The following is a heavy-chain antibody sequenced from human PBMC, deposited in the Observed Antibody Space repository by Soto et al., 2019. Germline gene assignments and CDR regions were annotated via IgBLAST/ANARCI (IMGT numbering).Heavy chain of an antibody. Sequence: GASVTVCCKASGGTFSSYTISWVRQDPGQGLEWMGRIIPILGIANYAQKFQGRVTITADKSTSTAYMELSSLRSEDTAVYYCASLGIVVVPAAHRNSTVMKALKYYYYYYGMDVWGQGTTVTVSS. D-gene: IGHD2-2*03. V-gene: IGHV1-69*02. CDR1: GGTFSSYT. CDR2: IIPILGIA. J-gene: IGHJ6*02. CDR3: ASLGIVVVPAAHRNSTVMKALKYYYYYYGMDV.